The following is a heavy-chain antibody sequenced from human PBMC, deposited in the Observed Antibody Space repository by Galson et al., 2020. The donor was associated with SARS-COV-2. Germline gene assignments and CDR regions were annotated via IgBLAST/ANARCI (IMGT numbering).Heavy chain of an antibody. CDR3: AGDRSIAVAGTVDY. CDR2: ISSSGSNI. Sequence: PGGSLRLSCAASGFTFSDYYMSWIRQAPGKGLEWVSYISSSGSNIYYADSVKGRFTISRDNAKNSLYLQMKSLRAEDTAVYYFAGDRSIAVAGTVDYWGQGTLVTVSS. D-gene: IGHD6-19*01. CDR1: GFTFSDYY. V-gene: IGHV3-11*01. J-gene: IGHJ4*02.